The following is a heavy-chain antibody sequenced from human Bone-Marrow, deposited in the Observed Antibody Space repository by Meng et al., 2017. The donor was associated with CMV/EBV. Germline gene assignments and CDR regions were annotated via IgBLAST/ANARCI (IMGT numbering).Heavy chain of an antibody. V-gene: IGHV3-66*04. CDR3: AGHLITTRAHDY. J-gene: IGHJ4*02. CDR2: MYGGGGT. CDR1: GFTVSTNY. Sequence: GGSLRLSCAASGFTVSTNYMTWVRQAPGRGLEWVSLMYGGGGTYYADSVKGRFIISRDNAKNSLYLQMNSLRAEDTAVYYCAGHLITTRAHDYWGQGTLVTVSS. D-gene: IGHD1-1*01.